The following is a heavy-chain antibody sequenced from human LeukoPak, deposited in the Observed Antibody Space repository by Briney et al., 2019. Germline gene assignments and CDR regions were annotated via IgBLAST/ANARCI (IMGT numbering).Heavy chain of an antibody. CDR2: ISSSSSYI. CDR1: GFTFSSYS. D-gene: IGHD3-3*01. J-gene: IGHJ6*02. V-gene: IGHV3-21*01. Sequence: GGSLRLSCAASGFTFSSYSMNWVRQAPGKGLEWVSSISSSSSYIYYADSVKGRFTISRDNAKNSLYLQMNSLRAEDTAVYYCANLRITIFGVVTTYYYGMDVWGQGTTVTVSS. CDR3: ANLRITIFGVVTTYYYGMDV.